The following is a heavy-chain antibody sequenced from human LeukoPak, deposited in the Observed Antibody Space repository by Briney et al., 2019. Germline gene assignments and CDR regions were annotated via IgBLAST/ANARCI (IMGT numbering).Heavy chain of an antibody. Sequence: ASVKVSCKASGYTFTSYYMHWVRQAPGQGLEWMGIINPSGGSTSYAQKFQGRVTMTRDMSTSTVYMELSSLRSEDTAVYYCARLTTEYYVSSGDGDYWGPGTLVTVSS. J-gene: IGHJ4*02. CDR3: ARLTTEYYVSSGDGDY. V-gene: IGHV1-46*01. CDR2: INPSGGST. D-gene: IGHD3-22*01. CDR1: GYTFTSYY.